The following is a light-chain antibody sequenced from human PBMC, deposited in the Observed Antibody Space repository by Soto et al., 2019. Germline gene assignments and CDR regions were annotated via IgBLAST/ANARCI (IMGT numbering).Light chain of an antibody. CDR2: DVS. CDR1: NSDIGNYNF. J-gene: IGLJ3*02. CDR3: CSYPGSHTWV. V-gene: IGLV2-11*01. Sequence: QSVLTQPRSVSGSPGQSVTISCTGTNSDIGNYNFVSWYQQHPGKAPKVMIYDVSKRPSGVPDRFSGSKSGNTASLTISGLQAGDEADYYCCSYPGSHTWVFGGGTKLTVL.